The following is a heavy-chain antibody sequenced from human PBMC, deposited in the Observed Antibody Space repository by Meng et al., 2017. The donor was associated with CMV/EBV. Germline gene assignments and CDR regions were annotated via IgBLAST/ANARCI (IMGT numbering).Heavy chain of an antibody. V-gene: IGHV1-2*02. J-gene: IGHJ6*02. CDR3: ARTAVPPYYYDSSGYSMDV. CDR2: INPNSGGT. CDR1: GYTFTGYY. D-gene: IGHD3-22*01. Sequence: ASVKVSCKASGYTFTGYYMHWVRQAPGQGLEWMGWINPNSGGTNYAQKFQGRVTMTRDTSISTAYMELSRLRSDDTAVYYCARTAVPPYYYDSSGYSMDVWGQGTTVTVSS.